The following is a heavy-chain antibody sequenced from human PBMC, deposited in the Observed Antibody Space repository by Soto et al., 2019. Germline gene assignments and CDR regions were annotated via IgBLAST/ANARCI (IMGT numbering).Heavy chain of an antibody. CDR3: ATSFGSGSRALDY. CDR2: FNPILSFS. CDR1: GDTFNFYT. D-gene: IGHD3-10*01. Sequence: QVQLVQSGAEVKKPGSSVKVSCKASGDTFNFYTINWVRQAPGLGLEWMGRFNPILSFSNSALKFQGRVTLTADKSTSTAYMVLSSLRSEETAIYYCATSFGSGSRALDYWGQEALVTVSS. J-gene: IGHJ4*02. V-gene: IGHV1-69*02.